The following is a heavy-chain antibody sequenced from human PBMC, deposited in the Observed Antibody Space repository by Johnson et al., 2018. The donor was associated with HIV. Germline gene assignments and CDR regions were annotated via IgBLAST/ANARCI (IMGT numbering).Heavy chain of an antibody. CDR2: ISYDGSNK. J-gene: IGHJ3*02. CDR3: AKSIAAAGTNAFDI. D-gene: IGHD6-13*01. Sequence: QVQLVESGGGLVQPGRSLRLSCAASGFTFSSYAMHWVRQATGQGLAWVAVISYDGSNKYYADSVKGRFTISRDNSKNTLYLQMNSLRAEDTAVYYCAKSIAAAGTNAFDIWGQGTMVTVSS. CDR1: GFTFSSYA. V-gene: IGHV3-30*18.